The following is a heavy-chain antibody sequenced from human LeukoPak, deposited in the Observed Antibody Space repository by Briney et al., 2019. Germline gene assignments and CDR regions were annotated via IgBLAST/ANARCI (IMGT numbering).Heavy chain of an antibody. CDR3: AREEDIDSGYYYGANDY. D-gene: IGHD3-22*01. CDR1: GFKFDEYG. V-gene: IGHV3-20*04. J-gene: IGHJ4*02. CDR2: INWNGGST. Sequence: PGGSLRLSCTTSGFKFDEYGMNWVRQAPGKGLEWVAGINWNGGSTDYGDSVKGRFTISRDNIKKSLYLQMNSLRDDDTALYYCAREEDIDSGYYYGANDYWGQGTLVTVSS.